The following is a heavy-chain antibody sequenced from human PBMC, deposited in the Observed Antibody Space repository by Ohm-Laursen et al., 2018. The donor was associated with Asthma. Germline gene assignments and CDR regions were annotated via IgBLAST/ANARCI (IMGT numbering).Heavy chain of an antibody. V-gene: IGHV3-33*01. J-gene: IGHJ4*02. CDR1: GFTFSSYG. CDR3: ARDGCSGNSCYYFDY. D-gene: IGHD2-15*01. CDR2: IWYDGSNK. Sequence: SLRLSRAASGFTFSSYGMHWVRQAPGKGLEWVAVIWYDGSNKYYADSVKGRFTISRDNSKNTLYLQMNSLRAEDTAVYYCARDGCSGNSCYYFDYWGQGTLVTVSS.